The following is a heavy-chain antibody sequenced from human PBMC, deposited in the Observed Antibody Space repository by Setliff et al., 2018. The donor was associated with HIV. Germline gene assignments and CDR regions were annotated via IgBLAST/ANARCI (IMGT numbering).Heavy chain of an antibody. J-gene: IGHJ3*02. D-gene: IGHD6-13*01. CDR2: ISGFNGNT. CDR1: GYTLTELS. V-gene: IGHV1-18*01. CDR3: ARGSSSIAAAYPDALDI. Sequence: ASVKVSCKISGYTLTELSIHWVRQAPGKGLEWMGWISGFNGNTNYAQILQDRVTVTTDTSTSTAYMELRSLRSDDTAVYYCARGSSSIAAAYPDALDIWGQGTMVTVSS.